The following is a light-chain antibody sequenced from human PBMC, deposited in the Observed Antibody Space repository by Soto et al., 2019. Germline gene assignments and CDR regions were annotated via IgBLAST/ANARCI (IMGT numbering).Light chain of an antibody. J-gene: IGKJ1*01. CDR3: QQYNSYSGT. V-gene: IGKV1-5*01. CDR1: QSISSY. CDR2: AAS. Sequence: DIQMTQSPSTLSGSVGYRVTITCLASQSISSYLNWYQQKPGKAPKLLIYAASRLQSGVPSRFSGSGSGTEFTLTISSLQPDDFATYYCQQYNSYSGTCGQGTKVDIK.